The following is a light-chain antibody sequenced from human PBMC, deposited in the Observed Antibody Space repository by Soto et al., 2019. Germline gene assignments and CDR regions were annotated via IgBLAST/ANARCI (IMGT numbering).Light chain of an antibody. CDR3: QVWDSSSDLVV. Sequence: SYELTQPPSVSVAPGQTARITCGGNNIGSKSVHWYQQKPGQAPVLVVYDDSDRPSGITERFSGSNSGNTATLTISRVEAGDEDDYYCQVWDSSSDLVVFGGGTKLTVL. CDR2: DDS. CDR1: NIGSKS. J-gene: IGLJ2*01. V-gene: IGLV3-21*02.